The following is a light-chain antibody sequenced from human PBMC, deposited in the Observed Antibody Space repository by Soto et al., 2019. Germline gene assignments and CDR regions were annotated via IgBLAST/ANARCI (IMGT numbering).Light chain of an antibody. J-gene: IGKJ2*01. CDR1: QGISNY. V-gene: IGKV1-27*01. CDR3: QKYNCAPYT. Sequence: DIQMTQSPSSLSASVGDRVTITCRASQGISNYLAWYQQKPGKDPTLLIYAASTLQSRVQSRCSSGGSGTYSTLTISSLQPEDVASYYCQKYNCAPYTFGQGTKLEIK. CDR2: AAS.